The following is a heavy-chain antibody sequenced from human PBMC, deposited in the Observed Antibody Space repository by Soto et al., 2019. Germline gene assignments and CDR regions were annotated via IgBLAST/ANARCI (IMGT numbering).Heavy chain of an antibody. CDR2: INHSGST. CDR3: ARGRGIVVVTAIKARWFDP. CDR1: GGSFSGYY. Sequence: QVQLQQWGAGLLKPSETLSLTCAVYGGSFSGYYWSWIRQPPGKGLEWIGEINHSGSTNYNPSLXGRLTISVDTXXNXFXXQLSSVTAADTAVYYCARGRGIVVVTAIKARWFDPWGQGTLVTVSS. J-gene: IGHJ5*02. V-gene: IGHV4-34*01. D-gene: IGHD2-21*02.